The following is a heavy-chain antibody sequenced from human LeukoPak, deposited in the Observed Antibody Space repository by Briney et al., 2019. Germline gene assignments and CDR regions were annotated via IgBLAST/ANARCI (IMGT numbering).Heavy chain of an antibody. Sequence: ASVKVSCTASGYTFTSYGISWVRQATGQGLEWMGWMNPNSGNTGYAQKFQGRVTITRNTSISTAYMELSSLRSEDTAVYYCARVKEYYDFWSGYFVYWGQGTLVTVSS. D-gene: IGHD3-3*01. J-gene: IGHJ4*02. CDR3: ARVKEYYDFWSGYFVY. CDR2: MNPNSGNT. CDR1: GYTFTSYG. V-gene: IGHV1-8*03.